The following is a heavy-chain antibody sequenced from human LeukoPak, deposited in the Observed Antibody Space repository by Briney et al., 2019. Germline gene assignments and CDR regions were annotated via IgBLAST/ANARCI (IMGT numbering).Heavy chain of an antibody. D-gene: IGHD4-17*01. CDR3: ARVDFYGDYPHFDY. Sequence: ASVKVSCKASGYTFTGYYMHWVRRAPGQGLEWMGWINPNSGGTNYAQKFQGRVTMTRDTSISTAYMELSRLRSDDTAVYYCARVDFYGDYPHFDYWGQGTLVTVSS. CDR1: GYTFTGYY. J-gene: IGHJ4*02. CDR2: INPNSGGT. V-gene: IGHV1-2*02.